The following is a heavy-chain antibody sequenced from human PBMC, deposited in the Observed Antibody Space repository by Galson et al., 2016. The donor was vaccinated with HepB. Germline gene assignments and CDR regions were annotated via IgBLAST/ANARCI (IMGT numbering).Heavy chain of an antibody. V-gene: IGHV3-15*01. CDR3: TTVGFGDYGGDAFDI. CDR2: IKSKIDDGTI. CDR1: GFIFTNAW. Sequence: SLRLSCAASGFIFTNAWMSWVRQAPGKGLEWVGRIKSKIDDGTIDSAAPVKGRSTISRDDSKNTPYLQMNSLKTEDTALYYCTTVGFGDYGGDAFDIWGQGTMVTVSS. J-gene: IGHJ3*02. D-gene: IGHD4-17*01.